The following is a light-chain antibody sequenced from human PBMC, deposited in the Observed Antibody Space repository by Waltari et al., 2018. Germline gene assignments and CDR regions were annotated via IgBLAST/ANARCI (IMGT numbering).Light chain of an antibody. CDR1: NIGSKS. CDR2: YDS. Sequence: SSVLTQPPSVSVAPGQTARITCGGNNIGSKSVHWYQQKPGQAPVLVISYDSDRPSGIPERFSGSNFGTAATLTISTVEAGDEADYYCQVWETGSDHVVFGGGTKLTVL. J-gene: IGLJ3*02. CDR3: QVWETGSDHVV. V-gene: IGLV3-21*01.